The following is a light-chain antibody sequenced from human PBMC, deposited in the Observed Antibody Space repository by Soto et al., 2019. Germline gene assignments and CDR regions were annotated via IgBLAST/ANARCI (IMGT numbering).Light chain of an antibody. CDR3: SSYAGSNNYVV. J-gene: IGLJ2*01. CDR2: EVF. V-gene: IGLV2-8*01. CDR1: SSDVGAYNY. Sequence: QSALTQPPSASGSPGQSVTISCTGTSSDVGAYNYVSWYQRHAGKAPKLMIYEVFKRPSGVPDRFSGSKSGNTASLTVSGLQAEDEADYYCSSYAGSNNYVVFGGGTKLTVL.